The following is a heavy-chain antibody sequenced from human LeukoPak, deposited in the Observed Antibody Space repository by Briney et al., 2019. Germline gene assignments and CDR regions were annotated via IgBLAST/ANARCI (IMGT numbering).Heavy chain of an antibody. D-gene: IGHD4-11*01. J-gene: IGHJ4*02. CDR3: AKDLSYSFEIPAY. CDR1: GFMFGGFG. CDR2: IGFDGNKK. V-gene: IGHV3-30*02. Sequence: GGSLRLSCAASGFMFGGFGMHLVRQAPGQGLEWVAFIGFDGNKKYIRDSVKGRFTISRDNSGNTLFLQMNSLRAEDTGVYYCAKDLSYSFEIPAYWGQGTLVTVSS.